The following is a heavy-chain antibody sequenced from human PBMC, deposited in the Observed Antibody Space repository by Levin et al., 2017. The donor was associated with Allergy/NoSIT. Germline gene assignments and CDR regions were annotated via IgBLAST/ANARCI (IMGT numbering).Heavy chain of an antibody. CDR1: GFTFDDYG. J-gene: IGHJ3*02. CDR2: TNWNGGST. D-gene: IGHD2/OR15-2a*01. V-gene: IGHV3-20*01. CDR3: ARHRFTMNIHDGFDI. Sequence: PSETLSLTCAASGFTFDDYGMSWVRQAPGKGLEWVSGTNWNGGSTGYAYSVKGRLTISRDNAKNSLYLQMNSLRAEDTALYHCARHRFTMNIHDGFDIWGQGTMVIVSS.